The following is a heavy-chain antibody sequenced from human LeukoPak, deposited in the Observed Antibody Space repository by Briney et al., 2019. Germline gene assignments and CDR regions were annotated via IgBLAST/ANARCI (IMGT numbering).Heavy chain of an antibody. J-gene: IGHJ4*02. D-gene: IGHD3-10*01. CDR2: IYPGDSDT. CDR1: GYSFTSDW. V-gene: IGHV5-51*01. CDR3: AIRGVTAGFDY. Sequence: GESLKISCKGFGYSFTSDWIGWVRQMPGKGLEWMGIIYPGDSDTRYNPSFQGQVTISADKSISTAYLQWSSLKASDTAMYYCAIRGVTAGFDYWGQGTLVTVSS.